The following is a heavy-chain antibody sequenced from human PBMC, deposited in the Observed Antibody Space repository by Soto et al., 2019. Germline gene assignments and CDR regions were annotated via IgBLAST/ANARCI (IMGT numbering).Heavy chain of an antibody. CDR3: VRGDNWNDEASDY. J-gene: IGHJ4*02. D-gene: IGHD1-1*01. Sequence: QVQLVESGGGVVQPGRSLRLSCAASGFMFSNHGMHWVRPAPGKGLEWVAVIWSDGNNRYYADSVKGRFTISRDNSKNTVYLQMNSLIAEDTAVYYCVRGDNWNDEASDYWGQGTLVTVSS. CDR1: GFMFSNHG. V-gene: IGHV3-33*01. CDR2: IWSDGNNR.